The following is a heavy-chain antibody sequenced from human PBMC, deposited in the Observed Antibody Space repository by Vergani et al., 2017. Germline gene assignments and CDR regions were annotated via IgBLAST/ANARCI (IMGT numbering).Heavy chain of an antibody. V-gene: IGHV4-59*08. J-gene: IGHJ4*02. CDR3: ARQGLRWFGWLPLDY. CDR2: IHYSGST. CDR1: GGSISSYY. Sequence: QVQLQESGPGLVKPSETLSLTCTVSGGSISSYYWSWIRQPPGKGLEWIGYIHYSGSTNYNPSLKSRVTISVDTSKNQFSLKLSSVTAADTAVYYCARQGLRWFGWLPLDYWEGGTVVAVSA. D-gene: IGHD3-9*01.